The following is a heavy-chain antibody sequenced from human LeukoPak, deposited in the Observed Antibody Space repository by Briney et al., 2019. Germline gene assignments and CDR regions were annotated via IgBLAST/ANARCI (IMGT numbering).Heavy chain of an antibody. CDR2: INEDGSTT. D-gene: IGHD3-22*01. V-gene: IGHV3-74*01. CDR3: ANEYSSGYYLDY. CDR1: GFTFSSNW. J-gene: IGHJ4*02. Sequence: GGSLRLSCAASGFTFSSNWMHWVRQAPGKGLVWVSRINEDGSTTNYADSVKGRSTIFRDNAKNTLYLQMNSLRAEDTAVYYCANEYSSGYYLDYWGQGTLVTVSS.